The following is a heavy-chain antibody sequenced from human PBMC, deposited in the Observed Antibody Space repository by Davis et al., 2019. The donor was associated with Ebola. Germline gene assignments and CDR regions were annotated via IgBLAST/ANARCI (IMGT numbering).Heavy chain of an antibody. V-gene: IGHV5-51*01. Sequence: GESLKISCKGSGYSFPSYWIGWVRQMPGKGLEWIGITYPGDSDTRYSPSFQGQVTISADKSISTAYLQWSSLKASDTAMYYCARRLLSSWYLEFDYWGQGTLVTVSS. CDR1: GYSFPSYW. D-gene: IGHD6-13*01. J-gene: IGHJ4*02. CDR2: TYPGDSDT. CDR3: ARRLLSSWYLEFDY.